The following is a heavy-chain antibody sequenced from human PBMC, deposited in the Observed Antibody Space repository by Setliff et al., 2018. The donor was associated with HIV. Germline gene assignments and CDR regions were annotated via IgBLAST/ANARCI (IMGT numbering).Heavy chain of an antibody. Sequence: GGSLRLSCAASGFTFSNYWMNWVRQAPGKGLEWVANIKDDGSAKYYVDSVKGRFTISRDNAKNSLSLQMDSLSPEDTAVYYCAKHRDFGSGSYFDHWGQGTKVTVSS. CDR1: GFTFSNYW. D-gene: IGHD3-10*01. CDR2: IKDDGSAK. V-gene: IGHV3-7*03. J-gene: IGHJ4*02. CDR3: AKHRDFGSGSYFDH.